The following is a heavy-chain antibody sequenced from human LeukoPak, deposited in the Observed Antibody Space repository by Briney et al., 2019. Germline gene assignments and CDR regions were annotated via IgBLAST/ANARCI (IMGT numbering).Heavy chain of an antibody. CDR2: IYHSGST. D-gene: IGHD5-24*01. Sequence: KPSETLSLTCTVSGYSISSGYYWGWIRPPPGKGLGWIGSIYHSGSTHYNPSLKTRVTISVDTSKNQFSLKLTSVTAADTAVYYCARLYLPATRFDYWGQGTLVTVSS. CDR1: GYSISSGYY. V-gene: IGHV4-38-2*02. J-gene: IGHJ4*02. CDR3: ARLYLPATRFDY.